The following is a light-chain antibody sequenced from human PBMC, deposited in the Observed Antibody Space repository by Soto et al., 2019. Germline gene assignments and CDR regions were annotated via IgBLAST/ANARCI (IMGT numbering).Light chain of an antibody. Sequence: DIQMTQSPSSLSASVGDRVTITCQASQDIYDYLNWYQHRPGKAPRLLIYAASNLETGVSSRFSGSGYAADFPLTISRLEHEDSAVYYCQQYGSSGTFGQGTKVEIK. CDR1: QDIYDY. CDR3: QQYGSSGT. CDR2: AAS. J-gene: IGKJ1*01. V-gene: IGKV1-33*01.